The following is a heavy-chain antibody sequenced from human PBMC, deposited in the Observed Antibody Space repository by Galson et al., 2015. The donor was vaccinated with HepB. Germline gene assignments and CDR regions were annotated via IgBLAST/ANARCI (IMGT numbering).Heavy chain of an antibody. Sequence: SLRLSCAASGFPFNTYWMTRVRQAPGKGLEWVANINEDGSDKNYVDSVKGRFIISRDNAKRALYLQMNSLRADDTAVYYCATRGQAMADWGQGTLVTVSS. V-gene: IGHV3-7*01. J-gene: IGHJ4*02. D-gene: IGHD6-19*01. CDR2: INEDGSDK. CDR1: GFPFNTYW. CDR3: ATRGQAMAD.